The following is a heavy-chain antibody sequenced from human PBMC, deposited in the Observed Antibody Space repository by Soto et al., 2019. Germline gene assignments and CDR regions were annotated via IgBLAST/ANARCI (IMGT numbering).Heavy chain of an antibody. CDR3: SSIMVRGGTTFDY. Sequence: QVQLQESGPGLVKPSQTLSLTCTVSGGSISSGGYYWSWIRQHPGKGLEWIGYIYYSGSTYYNPSLKSRVTISVYTSKYQFSLKLSSVTAADTAVYYCSSIMVRGGTTFDYWGQGTLVTVSS. D-gene: IGHD3-10*01. V-gene: IGHV4-31*03. J-gene: IGHJ4*02. CDR2: IYYSGST. CDR1: GGSISSGGYY.